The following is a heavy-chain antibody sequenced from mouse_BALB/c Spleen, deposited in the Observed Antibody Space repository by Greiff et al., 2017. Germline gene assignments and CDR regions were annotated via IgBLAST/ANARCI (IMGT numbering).Heavy chain of an antibody. D-gene: IGHD2-3*01. J-gene: IGHJ3*01. CDR1: GFSLTSYG. CDR2: IWSGGST. Sequence: HVQLKESGPGLVQPSQSLSITCTVSGFSLTSYGVHWVRQSPGKGLEWLGVIWSGGSTDYNAAFISRLSISKDNSKSQVFFKMNSLQADDTAIYYCARNDDGYSWFAYWGQGTLVTVSA. CDR3: ARNDDGYSWFAY. V-gene: IGHV2-4-1*01.